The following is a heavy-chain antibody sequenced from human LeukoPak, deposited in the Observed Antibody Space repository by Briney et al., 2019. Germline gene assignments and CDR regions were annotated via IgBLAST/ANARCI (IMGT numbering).Heavy chain of an antibody. D-gene: IGHD4-17*01. CDR1: GFTFSSYA. Sequence: GGSLRLSCAASGFTFSSYAMNWVRQAPGKGLEWVSGVSGSGSSTYYADSVKGRFTISRDNSKNMLYLQVNSLRAEDTAVYYCAKGRGAPYYFDYWGQGTLVTVSS. CDR2: VSGSGSST. J-gene: IGHJ4*02. CDR3: AKGRGAPYYFDY. V-gene: IGHV3-23*01.